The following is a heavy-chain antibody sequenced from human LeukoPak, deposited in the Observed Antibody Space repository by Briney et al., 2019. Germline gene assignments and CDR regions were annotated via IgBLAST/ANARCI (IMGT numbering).Heavy chain of an antibody. CDR3: ARRSRSGFFDY. Sequence: SETLSLTCAVSGGSINSNTYYWGWIRQPPGKGLEWIGSVYSSGSTYSNPSLKSRVAISVDTSKNQFSLRLSSVTAPDTAVYYCARRSRSGFFDYWGQETLVTVSS. CDR1: GGSINSNTYY. D-gene: IGHD3-10*01. J-gene: IGHJ4*02. V-gene: IGHV4-39*01. CDR2: VYSSGST.